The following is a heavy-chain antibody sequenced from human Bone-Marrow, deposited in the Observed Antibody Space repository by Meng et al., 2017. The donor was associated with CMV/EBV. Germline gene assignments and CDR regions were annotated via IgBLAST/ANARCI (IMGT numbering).Heavy chain of an antibody. V-gene: IGHV1-18*01. CDR1: GYTFTSYG. J-gene: IGHJ5*02. Sequence: ASVKVSCKASGYTFTSYGISWVRQAPGQGLEWMGWISAYNGNTNYAQKLQGRVTMTTDTSTSTAYMELSSLRSEDTAVYYCARETRGQQLVLGSWFDPWGQGTLVTVSS. D-gene: IGHD6-13*01. CDR2: ISAYNGNT. CDR3: ARETRGQQLVLGSWFDP.